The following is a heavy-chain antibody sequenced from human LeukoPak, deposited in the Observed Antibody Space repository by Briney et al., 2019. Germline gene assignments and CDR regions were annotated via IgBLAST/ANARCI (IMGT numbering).Heavy chain of an antibody. V-gene: IGHV3-30*02. CDR2: IWYDGSNK. D-gene: IGHD2-15*01. CDR1: GITFRSCG. Sequence: GGSLRLSCAASGITFRSCGIHWVRQAPGKGLEWVAFIWYDGSNKYYADSVKGRFTISRDNSRNTLFLQMNSLRAEDTAVYYCATDRATQYFDCWGQGTLVSVSS. CDR3: ATDRATQYFDC. J-gene: IGHJ4*02.